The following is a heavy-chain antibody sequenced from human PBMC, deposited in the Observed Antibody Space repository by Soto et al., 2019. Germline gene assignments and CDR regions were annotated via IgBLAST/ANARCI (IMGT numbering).Heavy chain of an antibody. D-gene: IGHD2-15*01. V-gene: IGHV3-23*01. CDR3: AKAPGLLHYYYGMDV. J-gene: IGHJ6*02. CDR2: ISGSGGST. CDR1: GFTFSSYA. Sequence: PGGSLRLSCAASGFTFSSYAMSWVRQAPGKGLEWVSAISGSGGSTYYADSVKGRFTISRDNSKNTLYLQMNSLRAEDTAVYYCAKAPGLLHYYYGMDVWGQGTTVTVSS.